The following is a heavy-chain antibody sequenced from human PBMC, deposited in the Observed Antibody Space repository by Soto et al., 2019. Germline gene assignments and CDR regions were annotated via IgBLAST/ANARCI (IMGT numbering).Heavy chain of an antibody. D-gene: IGHD1-26*01. CDR2: IYYRGNA. CDR3: ARGMKWGWFDP. Sequence: SETLSLTCSVSDDSINSDKYYWGWIRQPPGKGLEWIGSIYYRGNAYYNPSLQTRVTISLDKSKSQFSLKLSSVTAADTAVYFCARGMKWGWFDPWGQGTLVTVSS. CDR1: DDSINSDKYY. J-gene: IGHJ5*02. V-gene: IGHV4-39*07.